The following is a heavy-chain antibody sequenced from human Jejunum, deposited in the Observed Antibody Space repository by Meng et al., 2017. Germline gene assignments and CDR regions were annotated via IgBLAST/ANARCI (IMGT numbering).Heavy chain of an antibody. V-gene: IGHV2-5*02. CDR2: IYWDDDK. D-gene: IGHD6-19*01. J-gene: IGHJ4*02. Sequence: QITLKESGPTLVKPTQTLTLTFTFSGFSLSTSGVGVGWIRQPPGKALEWLALIYWDDDKRSSPSLKRRLTITTDTSKNQVVLTMTNMDPVDTATYCCAHGGLSSGWYYPEHWGQGILVTVSS. CDR1: GFSLSTSGVG. CDR3: AHGGLSSGWYYPEH.